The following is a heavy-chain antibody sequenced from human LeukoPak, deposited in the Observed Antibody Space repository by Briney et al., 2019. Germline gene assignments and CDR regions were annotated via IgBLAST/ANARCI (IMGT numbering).Heavy chain of an antibody. CDR2: IYYSGST. CDR1: GGSISSSTYY. Sequence: SETLSLTCTVSGGSISSSTYYWGWIRQPPGKGLEWIATIYYSGSTYYNPSLKSRVTISVDTSKNQFSLKLSSVTAADTAVYYCARGRGSSGWYRPTGYYGMDVWGQGTTVTVSS. CDR3: ARGRGSSGWYRPTGYYGMDV. V-gene: IGHV4-39*01. J-gene: IGHJ6*02. D-gene: IGHD6-19*01.